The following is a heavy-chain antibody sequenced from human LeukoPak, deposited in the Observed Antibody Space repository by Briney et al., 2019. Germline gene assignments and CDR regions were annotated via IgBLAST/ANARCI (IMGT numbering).Heavy chain of an antibody. D-gene: IGHD5-18*01. J-gene: IGHJ4*02. CDR3: ARDTAGCDY. Sequence: GGSLKLSCAASGFIFSNYWMSWVRQAPGKGLEWVANINQDGSEKYCVDSVKGRFTISRDNAKNSLYLQMNGLRPEDTAVYYCARDTAGCDYWGQGTLVTVSS. V-gene: IGHV3-7*03. CDR2: INQDGSEK. CDR1: GFIFSNYW.